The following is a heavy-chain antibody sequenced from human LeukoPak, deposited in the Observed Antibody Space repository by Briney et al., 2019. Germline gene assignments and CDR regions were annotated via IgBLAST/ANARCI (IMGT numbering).Heavy chain of an antibody. Sequence: GESLKISCKGSAYSFTSYWIGWVRQMPGKGLEWMGIIYPGDSDTRYSPSFQGQVTISADKSISTAYLQWSSLKASDTAMYYCASLGVGATTGGWFDPWGQGTLVTVSS. CDR1: AYSFTSYW. CDR2: IYPGDSDT. D-gene: IGHD1-26*01. J-gene: IGHJ5*02. V-gene: IGHV5-51*01. CDR3: ASLGVGATTGGWFDP.